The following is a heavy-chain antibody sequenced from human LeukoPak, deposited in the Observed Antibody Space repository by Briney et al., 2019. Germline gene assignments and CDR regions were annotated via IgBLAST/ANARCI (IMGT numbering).Heavy chain of an antibody. Sequence: ASVKVSCKASGGTFSSYAISWVRQAPGQGLEWMGGIIPIFGTANYAQKLQGRVTMTTDTSTSTAYMELRSLRSDDTAVYYCARLTGDEGFDYWGQGTLVTVSS. D-gene: IGHD3-9*01. V-gene: IGHV1-69*05. J-gene: IGHJ4*02. CDR2: IIPIFGTA. CDR3: ARLTGDEGFDY. CDR1: GGTFSSYA.